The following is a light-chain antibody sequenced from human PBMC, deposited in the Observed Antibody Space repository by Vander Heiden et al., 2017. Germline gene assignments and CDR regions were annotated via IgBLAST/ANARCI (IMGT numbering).Light chain of an antibody. J-gene: IGKJ1*01. Sequence: DIQMTQSPSTLSASVGDRVTITCRASQSISSWLAWYQQKPGKAPKLLIYKASSLESGVPSRFRGSGSGTEFTLTISSLQPDDFATYYFQQDNSGHSFGQGTKVEIK. V-gene: IGKV1-5*03. CDR3: QQDNSGHS. CDR1: QSISSW. CDR2: KAS.